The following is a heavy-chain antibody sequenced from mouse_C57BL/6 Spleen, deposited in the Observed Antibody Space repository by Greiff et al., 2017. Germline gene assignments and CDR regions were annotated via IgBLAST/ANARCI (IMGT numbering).Heavy chain of an antibody. Sequence: QVQLKQSGAELARPGASVKLSCKASGYTFTSYGISWVKQRTGQGLEWIGEIYPRSGNTYYNEKFKGKATLTADKSSSTAYMELRSLTSEDSAVYFCARGREGGAMDYWGQGTSVTVSS. D-gene: IGHD6-1*01. CDR3: ARGREGGAMDY. CDR1: GYTFTSYG. J-gene: IGHJ4*01. CDR2: IYPRSGNT. V-gene: IGHV1-81*01.